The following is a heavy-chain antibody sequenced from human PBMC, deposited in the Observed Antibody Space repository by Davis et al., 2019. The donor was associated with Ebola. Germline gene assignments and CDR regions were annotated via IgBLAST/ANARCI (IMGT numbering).Heavy chain of an antibody. D-gene: IGHD1/OR15-1a*01. J-gene: IGHJ3*02. CDR3: ARDLEQAEGGAFDI. CDR1: GGSISSYY. CDR2: IYTSGST. V-gene: IGHV4-4*07. Sequence: PSETLSLTCTVSGGSISSYYWSWIRQPAGKGLEWIGRIYTSGSTNYNPSLKSRVTISVDTSKNQFSLKLSSVTAADTAVYYCARDLEQAEGGAFDIWSQGTMVTVSS.